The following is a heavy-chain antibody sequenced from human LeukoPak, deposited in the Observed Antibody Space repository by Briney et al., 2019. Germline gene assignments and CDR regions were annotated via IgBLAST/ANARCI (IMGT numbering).Heavy chain of an antibody. J-gene: IGHJ4*02. CDR3: ARAPPGTVGANFGY. CDR2: ISANNGDT. V-gene: IGHV1-18*01. Sequence: GASVKVSCKASGYTFTNYGISWVRQAPGQGLEWMGWISANNGDTNYARKLQGRVTMTTDTSTSTAYMELRTLISDDTAVYYCARAPPGTVGANFGYWGQGTLVTVSS. D-gene: IGHD1-26*01. CDR1: GYTFTNYG.